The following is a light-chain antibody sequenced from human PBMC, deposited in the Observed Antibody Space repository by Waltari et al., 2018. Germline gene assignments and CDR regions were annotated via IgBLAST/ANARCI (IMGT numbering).Light chain of an antibody. Sequence: IQLTQSPSSLSASVGDRVTITCRASQGISNYVAWYQQRPGKAPKLLIYTASTLQSGVPSRFSGSGSGTDFTLTISSLQNEDFENYFCQQDNSFPLTFGGGTKVETK. J-gene: IGKJ4*01. V-gene: IGKV1-9*01. CDR3: QQDNSFPLT. CDR1: QGISNY. CDR2: TAS.